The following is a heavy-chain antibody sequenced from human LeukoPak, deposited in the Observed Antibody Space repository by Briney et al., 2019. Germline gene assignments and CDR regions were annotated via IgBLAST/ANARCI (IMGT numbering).Heavy chain of an antibody. CDR2: IYYSGST. CDR3: AATLGPNYDILTGFDAFDI. V-gene: IGHV4-61*01. D-gene: IGHD3-9*01. Sequence: SETLSLTCTVSGGSVSSGSYYWSWIRQPPGKGLEWIGYIYYSGSTNYNPSLKSRVTISADTSKNQFSLKLSSVTAADTAVYYCAATLGPNYDILTGFDAFDIWGQGTMVTVSS. J-gene: IGHJ3*02. CDR1: GGSVSSGSYY.